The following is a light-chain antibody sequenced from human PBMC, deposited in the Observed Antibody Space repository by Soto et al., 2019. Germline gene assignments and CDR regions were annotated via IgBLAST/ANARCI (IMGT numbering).Light chain of an antibody. Sequence: DIQMTQSPSSLSASVGDRVTITCRASQSISSYLNWYQQKPGKAPKLLIYAASSLQSGVPSRFSGSGSGTDFTLTISSLQPEDFATYYWQQSYSTPLTFXGGTKVDIK. CDR3: QQSYSTPLT. CDR2: AAS. J-gene: IGKJ4*01. V-gene: IGKV1-39*01. CDR1: QSISSY.